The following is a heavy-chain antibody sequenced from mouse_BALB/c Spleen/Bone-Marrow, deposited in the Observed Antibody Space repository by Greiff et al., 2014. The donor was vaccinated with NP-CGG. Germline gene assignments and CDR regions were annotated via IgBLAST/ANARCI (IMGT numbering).Heavy chain of an antibody. J-gene: IGHJ4*01. CDR2: IDPANGNT. CDR1: GFNIKDTY. CDR3: ARWEYYAMDY. V-gene: IGHV14-3*02. Sequence: VKLQESGAELVKPGASVKLSCTASGFNIKDTYMHWVKQRPEQGLEWIGRIDPANGNTKYDPKFQGKATITADTSSNTAYLQLSSLTSEGTAVYYCARWEYYAMDYWGQGTSVTVSS. D-gene: IGHD4-1*01.